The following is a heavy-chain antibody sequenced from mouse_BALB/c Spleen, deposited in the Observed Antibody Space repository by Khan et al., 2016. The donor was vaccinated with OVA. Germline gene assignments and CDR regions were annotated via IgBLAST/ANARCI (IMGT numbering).Heavy chain of an antibody. Sequence: VQLKESGPGLVKPSQSLSLTCTVTGYSITSDYARNWVRQFPGNKLEWMGFISYSGNTKYNPSLKSRISMTRDTSKNQFFLQLNSVTPEDTATYYCARVFGGDFDYWGQGTTLIVSS. J-gene: IGHJ2*01. CDR3: ARVFGGDFDY. CDR2: ISYSGNT. CDR1: GYSITSDYA. V-gene: IGHV3-2*02.